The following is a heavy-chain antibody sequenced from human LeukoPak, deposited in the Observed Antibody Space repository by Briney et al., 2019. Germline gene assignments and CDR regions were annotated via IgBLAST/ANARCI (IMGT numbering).Heavy chain of an antibody. Sequence: SETLSLTCTVSGGSIGSYYWSWIRQPAGKGLEWIGRIYTSGSTNYNPSLKSRVTMSVDTSKNQFSLKLSSVTAADTAVYYCARALWFGDQGWFDPWGQGTLVTVSS. CDR1: GGSIGSYY. D-gene: IGHD3-10*01. V-gene: IGHV4-4*07. CDR2: IYTSGST. CDR3: ARALWFGDQGWFDP. J-gene: IGHJ5*02.